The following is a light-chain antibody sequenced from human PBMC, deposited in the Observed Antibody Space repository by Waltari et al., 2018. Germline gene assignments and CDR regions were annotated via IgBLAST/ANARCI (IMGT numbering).Light chain of an antibody. J-gene: IGLJ2*01. Sequence: QLVLTQSPSASTSLGASVKLTRTLSSGHSSHAIAWHPQQPEKGPRYLMRLNSDGSHTKGDGIPDRFSGSSSGAERYLTISSLQSEDEADYYCQTWATGIRVFGGGTKLTVL. CDR2: LNSDGSH. CDR3: QTWATGIRV. V-gene: IGLV4-69*01. CDR1: SGHSSHA.